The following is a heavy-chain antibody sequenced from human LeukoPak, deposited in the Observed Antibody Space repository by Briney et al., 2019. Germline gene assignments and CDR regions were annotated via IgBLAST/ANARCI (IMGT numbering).Heavy chain of an antibody. CDR2: IYHSGST. CDR3: ATINYYDSMFDY. CDR1: GYSISSGYY. Sequence: KASETLSLTCTVSGYSISSGYYWGWIRQPPGKGLEWIGSIYHSGSTYYNPSLKSRVTISVDTSKNQFSLKLSSVTAADTAVYYCATINYYDSMFDYWGQGTLVTVSS. D-gene: IGHD3-22*01. J-gene: IGHJ4*02. V-gene: IGHV4-38-2*02.